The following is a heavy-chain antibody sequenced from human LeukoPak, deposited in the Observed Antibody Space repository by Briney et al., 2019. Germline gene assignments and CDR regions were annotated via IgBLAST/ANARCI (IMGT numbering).Heavy chain of an antibody. CDR2: IYYSGST. CDR3: ARGAYYDILTGYLRACYFDY. D-gene: IGHD3-9*01. J-gene: IGHJ4*02. Sequence: ASETLSLTCTVSGGSISSSSYYWGWIRQPPGKGLEWIGSIYYSGSTYYNPSLKSRVTISVDTSKNQFSLKLSSVTAADTAVYYCARGAYYDILTGYLRACYFDYWGQGTLVTVSS. CDR1: GGSISSSSYY. V-gene: IGHV4-39*07.